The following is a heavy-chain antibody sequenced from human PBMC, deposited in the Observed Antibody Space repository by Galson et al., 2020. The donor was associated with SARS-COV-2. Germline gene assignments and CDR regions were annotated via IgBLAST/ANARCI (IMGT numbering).Heavy chain of an antibody. J-gene: IGHJ6*02. CDR2: IYSGGST. D-gene: IGHD2-15*01. Sequence: SCAASGFTVSSNYMSWVRQAPGKGLEWVSVIYSGGSTYYADSVKGRFTISRDNSKNTLYLQMNSLRAEDTAVYYCARDLEVAGGMDVWGQGTTVTVSS. CDR1: GFTVSSNY. CDR3: ARDLEVAGGMDV. V-gene: IGHV3-53*01.